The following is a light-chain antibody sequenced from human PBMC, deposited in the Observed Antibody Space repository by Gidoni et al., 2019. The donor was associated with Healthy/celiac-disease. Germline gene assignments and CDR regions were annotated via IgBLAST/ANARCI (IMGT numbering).Light chain of an antibody. J-gene: IGLJ2*01. Sequence: QSVLTQPPSVSGAPGQRVTIPCTVSSTNIGADYDVHWYQRLPGTAPKLLIYGNNNRPSGVPDRFSGSKSGTSASLAITGLQAEDEADYYCQSYDSSLSGVVFGGGTKLTVL. CDR1: STNIGADYD. CDR2: GNN. CDR3: QSYDSSLSGVV. V-gene: IGLV1-40*01.